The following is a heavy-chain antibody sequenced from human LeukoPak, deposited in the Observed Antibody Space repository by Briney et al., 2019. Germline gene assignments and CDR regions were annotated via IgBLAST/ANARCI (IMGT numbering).Heavy chain of an antibody. Sequence: PGGSLRLSCAASGFTFSSYWMSWVRQAPGKGLEWVANIKHDGTDKYYVDSVKGRFTISRDNAKNSLFLQMNSLRAEDTAVYYCARPRPGWSSVMPYFDYWGQGTLVTVSS. CDR3: ARPRPGWSSVMPYFDY. J-gene: IGHJ4*02. V-gene: IGHV3-7*01. D-gene: IGHD3-16*01. CDR2: IKHDGTDK. CDR1: GFTFSSYW.